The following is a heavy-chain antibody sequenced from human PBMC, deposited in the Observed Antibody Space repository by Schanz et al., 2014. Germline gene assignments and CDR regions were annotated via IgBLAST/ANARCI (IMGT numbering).Heavy chain of an antibody. Sequence: EVQLVESGGGLVKPGGSLRLSCAASGFPFSMAWMTWVRQAPGKGLEWVSVIYSGGSTYYADSVKGRFTISRDNSKNTLYLQMNSLRAEDTAVYYCARGYSSSMDVWGQGTTVTVSS. CDR2: IYSGGST. V-gene: IGHV3-66*01. D-gene: IGHD6-6*01. J-gene: IGHJ6*02. CDR1: GFPFSMAW. CDR3: ARGYSSSMDV.